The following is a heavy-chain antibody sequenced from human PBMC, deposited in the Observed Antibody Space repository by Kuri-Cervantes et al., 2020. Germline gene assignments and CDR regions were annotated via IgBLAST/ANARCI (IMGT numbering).Heavy chain of an antibody. V-gene: IGHV3-30*03. CDR1: GFTFSNYG. D-gene: IGHD4-17*01. CDR2: ISYDGSNK. Sequence: GESLKISCAASGFTFSNYGMHWVRQAPGKGLEWVAVISYDGSNKYYADSVKGRFTISRDNSKNTLYLQMNSLRAEDTAVYYCASNRMTTNYYYGMDVWGQGTTVTVSS. J-gene: IGHJ6*02. CDR3: ASNRMTTNYYYGMDV.